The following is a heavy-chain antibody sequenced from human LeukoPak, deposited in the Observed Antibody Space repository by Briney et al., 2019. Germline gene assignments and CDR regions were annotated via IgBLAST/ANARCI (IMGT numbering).Heavy chain of an antibody. CDR2: ISDSGTRT. J-gene: IGHJ4*02. V-gene: IGHV3-23*01. Sequence: ISDSGTRTYYAASVKGRFTISRENFKKTLYLQMNSLRAGDTAVYYCAKDSRRTSGWYYFDYWGQGTLVTVSS. CDR3: AKDSRRTSGWYYFDY. D-gene: IGHD6-19*01.